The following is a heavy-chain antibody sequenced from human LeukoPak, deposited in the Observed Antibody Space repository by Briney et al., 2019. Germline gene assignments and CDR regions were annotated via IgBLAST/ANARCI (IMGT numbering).Heavy chain of an antibody. CDR1: GGTFSSYA. CDR2: IIPIFGTA. Sequence: SVKVSCKASGGTFSSYAISWVRQAPGQGLEWMGGIIPIFGTANYAQKFQGRVTITADESTSTAYMELSSLRSEDTAVYYCAGGAIRQAALRVVVAATADAFDIWGQGTMVTVSS. CDR3: AGGAIRQAALRVVVAATADAFDI. V-gene: IGHV1-69*13. D-gene: IGHD2-15*01. J-gene: IGHJ3*02.